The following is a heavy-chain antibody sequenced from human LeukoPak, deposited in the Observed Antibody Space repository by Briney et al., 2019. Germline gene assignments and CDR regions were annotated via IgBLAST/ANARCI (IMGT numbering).Heavy chain of an antibody. Sequence: GGSLRLSCVASGFTFSNYDMSWVRQAPGKGLEWVSLISGGGPSTYYTDSVKSRFTISRDNSKNTLYLQMNSLRAEDTAVYYCAKGGSVVPAAMNYYYMDVWGKGTTVTVSS. V-gene: IGHV3-23*01. CDR1: GFTFSNYD. CDR2: ISGGGPST. J-gene: IGHJ6*03. CDR3: AKGGSVVPAAMNYYYMDV. D-gene: IGHD2-2*01.